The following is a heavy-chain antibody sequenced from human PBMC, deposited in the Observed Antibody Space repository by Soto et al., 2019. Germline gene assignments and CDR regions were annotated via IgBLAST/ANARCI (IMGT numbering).Heavy chain of an antibody. CDR3: ATSYGTRGYSYGYYYYYYMDV. D-gene: IGHD5-18*01. J-gene: IGHJ6*03. V-gene: IGHV3-9*01. Sequence: QPGGSLRLSCAASGFTFDDYSMHWVRQAPGKGLEWVSGISWNSGSIGYADSVKGRFTISRDNAKNSLYLQMNSLRAEDTALYYCATSYGTRGYSYGYYYYYYMDVWGKGTTVTVSS. CDR2: ISWNSGSI. CDR1: GFTFDDYS.